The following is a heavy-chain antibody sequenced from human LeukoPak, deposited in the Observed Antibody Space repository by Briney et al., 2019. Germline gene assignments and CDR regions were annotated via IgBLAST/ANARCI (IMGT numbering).Heavy chain of an antibody. D-gene: IGHD3-22*01. CDR3: TKDRYYDSSGVHYFDY. V-gene: IGHV3-23*01. Sequence: PGGSLRLSCAAPGFTLRSYAMSWVRQAPGKGLEWVSGIIGSGGSTYYADSVKGRFTISRDNSKNTLNLQMNSLRAEDTAVYYCTKDRYYDSSGVHYFDYWGQGTLVTVSS. CDR2: IIGSGGST. J-gene: IGHJ4*02. CDR1: GFTLRSYA.